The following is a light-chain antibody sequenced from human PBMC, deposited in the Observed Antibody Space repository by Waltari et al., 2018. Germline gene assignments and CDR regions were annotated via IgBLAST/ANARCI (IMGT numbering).Light chain of an antibody. Sequence: QSALTQPASVSGSPGQSITISCTGTGSDVGSYVYVSWYQQHPGKGPKLMIFDVSNRPSGVSNRFSGSKSGNTASLTISGLQAEDEADYDCSSYTSSGTVIFGGGTKLTVL. CDR3: SSYTSSGTVI. J-gene: IGLJ2*01. CDR1: GSDVGSYVY. V-gene: IGLV2-14*03. CDR2: DVS.